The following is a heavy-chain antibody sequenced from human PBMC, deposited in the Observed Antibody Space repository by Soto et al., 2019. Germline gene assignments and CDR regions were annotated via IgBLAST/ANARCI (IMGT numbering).Heavy chain of an antibody. V-gene: IGHV3-73*02. CDR3: TSVPGGDSSGYYYRSDRDY. CDR1: GFTFSGSA. CDR2: IRSKANSYAT. J-gene: IGHJ4*02. D-gene: IGHD3-22*01. Sequence: EVQLVESGGGLVQPGGSLKLSCAASGFTFSGSAMHWVRQASGKGLEWVGRIRSKANSYATAYAASVKGRFTISRDDSKNTAYLQMNSLKTEDTAVYYCTSVPGGDSSGYYYRSDRDYWGQGTLVTVSS.